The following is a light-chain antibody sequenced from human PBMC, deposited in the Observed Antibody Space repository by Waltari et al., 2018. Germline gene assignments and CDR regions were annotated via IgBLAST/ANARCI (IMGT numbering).Light chain of an antibody. CDR2: GAS. CDR1: ESIGADY. J-gene: IGKJ1*01. V-gene: IGKV3-20*01. CDR3: QQYHSLPWT. Sequence: ENVLTQSPGTLSLSPGARATLSCRASESIGADYLAWYQKKPGLAPRLLIYGASTRATGVPDRFSVSGSGTDFTLTISRLEPEDFAVYYCQQYHSLPWTFGQGTKVDIK.